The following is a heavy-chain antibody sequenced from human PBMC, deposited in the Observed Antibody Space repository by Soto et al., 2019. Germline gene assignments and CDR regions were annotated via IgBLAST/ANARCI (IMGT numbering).Heavy chain of an antibody. D-gene: IGHD6-13*01. CDR2: IIPIFGTA. V-gene: IGHV1-69*13. J-gene: IGHJ6*02. Sequence: GASVKVSCKASGGTFSSYAISWVRQAPGQGLEWMGGIIPIFGTANYAQKFQGRVAITADESTSTAYMELSSLRSEDTAVYYCARDRSSGMDVWGQGTTVTVSS. CDR3: ARDRSSGMDV. CDR1: GGTFSSYA.